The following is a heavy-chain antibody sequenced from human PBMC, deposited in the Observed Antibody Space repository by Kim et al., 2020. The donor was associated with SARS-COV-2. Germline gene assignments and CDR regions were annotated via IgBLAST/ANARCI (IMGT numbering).Heavy chain of an antibody. V-gene: IGHV3-33*06. D-gene: IGHD5-12*01. J-gene: IGHJ4*02. CDR3: AKYVYSGYDLPYFDY. CDR2: IWYDGSNK. Sequence: GGSLRLSCAASGFTFSSYGLHWVRQAPGKGLEWVAVIWYDGSNKYYADSVKGRFTISRDNSKNTLYLQMNSLRAEDTAVYYCAKYVYSGYDLPYFDYWGQGTLVTVSS. CDR1: GFTFSSYG.